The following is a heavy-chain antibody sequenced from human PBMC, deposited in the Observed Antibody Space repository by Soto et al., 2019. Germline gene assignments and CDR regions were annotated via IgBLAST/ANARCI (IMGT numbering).Heavy chain of an antibody. V-gene: IGHV3-23*01. CDR2: ISGSGDST. CDR1: GFTFSPYA. J-gene: IGHJ4*02. Sequence: PGGSLRLSCAASGFTFSPYAMNWVRQAPGKGLEWVSGISGSGDSTYYADSVKGRFTVSRDNSKNTLYLQMNSLRAEDTAVFYCAKERSSGWSFDYWGQGTLVTVSS. CDR3: AKERSSGWSFDY. D-gene: IGHD6-19*01.